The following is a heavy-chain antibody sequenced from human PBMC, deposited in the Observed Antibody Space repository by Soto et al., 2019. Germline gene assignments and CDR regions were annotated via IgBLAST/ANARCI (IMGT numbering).Heavy chain of an antibody. Sequence: QITLKESGPTLVKPKQTLTLICTFSGFSLSTSGESVGWIRQPPGKALEWLALIYWDDDKRYSPSLKSRLTSPKDTSKTQVVLTMANMDPVDTATYYCAHSPAAAGMHYWGQGTLVTVSS. D-gene: IGHD6-13*01. J-gene: IGHJ4*02. CDR1: GFSLSTSGES. CDR2: IYWDDDK. CDR3: AHSPAAAGMHY. V-gene: IGHV2-5*02.